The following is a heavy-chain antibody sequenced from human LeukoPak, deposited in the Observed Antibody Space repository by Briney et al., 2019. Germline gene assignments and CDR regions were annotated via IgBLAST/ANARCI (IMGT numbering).Heavy chain of an antibody. D-gene: IGHD3-10*01. Sequence: SVKVSCKASGGTFSSYAISWVREAPGQGLEWMGRIIPIVGIANYAQKFQGRVTITADKSTSTAYMELSSLRSEDTAVYYCARDPGNYGSGSYRTKNWFDPWGQGTLVTVSS. CDR1: GGTFSSYA. CDR2: IIPIVGIA. J-gene: IGHJ5*02. V-gene: IGHV1-69*04. CDR3: ARDPGNYGSGSYRTKNWFDP.